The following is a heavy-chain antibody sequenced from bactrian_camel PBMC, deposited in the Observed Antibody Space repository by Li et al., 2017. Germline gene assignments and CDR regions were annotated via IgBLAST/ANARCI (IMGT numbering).Heavy chain of an antibody. J-gene: IGHJ4*01. CDR3: ALDPYTLWVYGS. Sequence: VQLVESGGGSVQAGGSLRLSCAASGFTFSTTSMFWVRQAPGKGLEYVTAIASGGGSYYPDSVKGRFSISRDNAENTVYLQINGLKSEDTALYYCALDPYTLWVYGSWGQGTQVTVS. CDR1: GFTFSTTS. D-gene: IGHD3*01. CDR2: IASGGGS. V-gene: IGHV3S1*01.